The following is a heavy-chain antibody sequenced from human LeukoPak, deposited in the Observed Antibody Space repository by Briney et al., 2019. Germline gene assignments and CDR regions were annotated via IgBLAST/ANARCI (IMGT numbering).Heavy chain of an antibody. J-gene: IGHJ4*02. CDR2: IIPIFGTA. V-gene: IGHV1-69*06. Sequence: GASVKVSCKASGGTFSSYAISWVRQAPGQGLEWMGGIIPIFGTANYAQKFQGRVAITADKSTSTAYMELSSLRSEDTAVYYCARLATHSLWSRPGYFDYWGQGTLVTVSS. D-gene: IGHD3-10*01. CDR3: ARLATHSLWSRPGYFDY. CDR1: GGTFSSYA.